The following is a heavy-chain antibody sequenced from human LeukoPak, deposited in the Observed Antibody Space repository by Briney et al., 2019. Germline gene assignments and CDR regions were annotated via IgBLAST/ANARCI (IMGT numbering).Heavy chain of an antibody. J-gene: IGHJ6*03. CDR3: ARGFTGTTYPFYYYYMDV. CDR1: GFTFSGYE. V-gene: IGHV3-48*03. Sequence: GGSLRLSCAASGFTFSGYEMNWVRQAPGKGLEWVSYITSSGSTIYYADSVKGRFTISRDNAKNSLYLQMNSLRAEDTAVYYFARGFTGTTYPFYYYYMDVWGKGTTVTVSS. D-gene: IGHD1-1*01. CDR2: ITSSGSTI.